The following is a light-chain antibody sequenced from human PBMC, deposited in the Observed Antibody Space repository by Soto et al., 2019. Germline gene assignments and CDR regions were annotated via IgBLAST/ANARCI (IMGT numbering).Light chain of an antibody. Sequence: EIVLTQSPGTLSLSPGERATLSCRASQSVSSSYLAWYQQKPGQAPRLLIYGASSRATGLQDRFRGSGSGTAFTLTISRLDQGDFAVYYCQQYGSSPFTFGPGPKVDIK. CDR1: QSVSSSY. CDR2: GAS. V-gene: IGKV3-20*01. CDR3: QQYGSSPFT. J-gene: IGKJ3*01.